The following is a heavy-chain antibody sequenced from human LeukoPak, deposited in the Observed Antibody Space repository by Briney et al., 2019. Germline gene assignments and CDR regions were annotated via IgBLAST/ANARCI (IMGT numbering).Heavy chain of an antibody. D-gene: IGHD4-23*01. CDR3: TRVVIRAIGAFDI. Sequence: GGSLRLSYAASGFTFDDYAMHWVRQAPGKGLEWVSGISWNSGSIGYADSVKGRFTISRDNSKNTLYLQMNSLRAEDTAVYYCTRVVIRAIGAFDIWGQGTMVTVSS. V-gene: IGHV3-9*01. CDR1: GFTFDDYA. J-gene: IGHJ3*02. CDR2: ISWNSGSI.